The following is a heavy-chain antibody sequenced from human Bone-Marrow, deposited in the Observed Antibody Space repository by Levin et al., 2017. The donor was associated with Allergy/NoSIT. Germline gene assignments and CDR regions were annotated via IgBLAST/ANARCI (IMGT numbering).Heavy chain of an antibody. J-gene: IGHJ3*01. D-gene: IGHD3-9*01. CDR3: ASGAYNHLTGYFLPDVFDV. CDR1: GASVHSAGYS. Sequence: SETLSLTCAVSGASVHSAGYSWSWVRQPPGRGLEFIGYIYHGSRHSYTGNTYSHPSLESRVTVSVDRSKNQVSLRRDSVTASDTAVHYCASGAYNHLTGYFLPDVFDVWGPGTLVTVSS. CDR2: IYHGSRHSYTGNT. V-gene: IGHV4-30-2*01.